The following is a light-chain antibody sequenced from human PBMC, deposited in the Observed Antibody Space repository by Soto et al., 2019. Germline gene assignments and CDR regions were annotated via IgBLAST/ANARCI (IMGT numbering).Light chain of an antibody. CDR3: SSFASTHTYV. V-gene: IGLV2-14*01. Sequence: QSVLAPPASVSWAPGQSISLSCPGTSSDVAFYNHVSWYQQHPGKAPKLLIYEVNNRPSGVSHRFSGSKSGNTASLTISGLQAEDEADYYCSSFASTHTYVFGTGTKVTVL. CDR2: EVN. J-gene: IGLJ1*01. CDR1: SSDVAFYNH.